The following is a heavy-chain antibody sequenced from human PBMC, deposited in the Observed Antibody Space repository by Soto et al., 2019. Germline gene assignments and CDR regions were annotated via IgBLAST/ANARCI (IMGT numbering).Heavy chain of an antibody. D-gene: IGHD1-26*01. CDR1: GASTSGYF. Sequence: PSETLSLTCTVSGASTSGYFWTWIRQPPGKGLEWIGYFYGGSTNYNPSLKSRATISMAPSKNHFSLNLMSVTAADTAVYYCAGDSRSAEGCRDPWGQGILVTVSS. CDR3: AGDSRSAEGCRDP. CDR2: FYGGST. V-gene: IGHV4-59*01. J-gene: IGHJ5*02.